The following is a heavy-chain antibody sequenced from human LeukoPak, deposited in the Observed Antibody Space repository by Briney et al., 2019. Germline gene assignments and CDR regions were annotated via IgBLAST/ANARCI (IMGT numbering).Heavy chain of an antibody. Sequence: SQTLSLTCTVSGGSIGNFYWNWIRQYPGKGLEWIGYIYYSGTTNYNPYLKSRVTISLGMSSNQFSLRLDSVPAADTAVYYCARAASLDFWGQGILVTVSS. D-gene: IGHD2-2*01. V-gene: IGHV4-59*01. CDR2: IYYSGTT. CDR3: ARAASLDF. J-gene: IGHJ4*02. CDR1: GGSIGNFY.